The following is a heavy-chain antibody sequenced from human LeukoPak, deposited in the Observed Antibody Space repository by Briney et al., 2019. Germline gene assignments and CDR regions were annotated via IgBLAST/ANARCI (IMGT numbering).Heavy chain of an antibody. CDR3: ATQVFVAGTAMGHYPFDY. V-gene: IGHV6-1*01. D-gene: IGHD6-19*01. Sequence: SQTLSLTCAISGDSVSSNSAACNWIRQSPSRGLEWLGRTYYRSKWYNDYAVSVKRRITINPDTSKNQFSLQLNSVTPEDTAVYYCATQVFVAGTAMGHYPFDYWGQGTLVTVSS. CDR2: TYYRSKWYN. J-gene: IGHJ4*02. CDR1: GDSVSSNSAA.